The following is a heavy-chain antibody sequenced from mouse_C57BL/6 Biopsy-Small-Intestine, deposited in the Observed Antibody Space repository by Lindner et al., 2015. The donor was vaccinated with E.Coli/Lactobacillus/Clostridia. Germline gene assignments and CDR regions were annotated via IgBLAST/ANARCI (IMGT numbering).Heavy chain of an antibody. CDR3: AAGKGDRCSARCALDM. D-gene: IGHD2-13*01. CDR1: GYSFTGHY. V-gene: IGHV1-22*01. CDR2: INPNTGDT. Sequence: SVKVSCKTSGYSFTGHYIHWVRQAPGQGLEWMGWINPNTGDTSYAQQFQGRVTLTRDTSINTAYMELGRLTSDDTAMYYCAAGKGDRCSARCALDMWGQGTVVTVSP. J-gene: IGHJ3*02.